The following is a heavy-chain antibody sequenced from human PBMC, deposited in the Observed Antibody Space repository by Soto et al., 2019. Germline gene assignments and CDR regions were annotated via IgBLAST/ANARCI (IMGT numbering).Heavy chain of an antibody. Sequence: EVQLLESGGGLVQPGGSLRLSCAASGFTFSSYAMSWVRQAPGKGLEWVSAISGSGGSTYYADSVKGRFTISRDNSKNTLYLQMNSLRAEDTAVYYCAKYGNDYIGGSYRLPGYFDYWGQGTLVTVSS. CDR2: ISGSGGST. CDR1: GFTFSSYA. V-gene: IGHV3-23*01. CDR3: AKYGNDYIGGSYRLPGYFDY. J-gene: IGHJ4*02. D-gene: IGHD3-16*02.